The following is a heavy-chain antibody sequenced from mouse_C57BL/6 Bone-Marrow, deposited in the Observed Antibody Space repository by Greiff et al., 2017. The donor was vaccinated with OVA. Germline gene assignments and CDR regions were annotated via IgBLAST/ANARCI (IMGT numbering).Heavy chain of an antibody. Sequence: VQLLESGAELARPGASVKLSCKASGYTLTSYGISWVKQRTGQGLEWIGEIYPRSGNTYYNEKFKGKATLTADKSSSTAYMELRSLTSEDSAVYFCALTQYFDVWGTGTTVTVSS. V-gene: IGHV1-81*01. CDR2: IYPRSGNT. CDR3: ALTQYFDV. CDR1: GYTLTSYG. J-gene: IGHJ1*03. D-gene: IGHD4-1*01.